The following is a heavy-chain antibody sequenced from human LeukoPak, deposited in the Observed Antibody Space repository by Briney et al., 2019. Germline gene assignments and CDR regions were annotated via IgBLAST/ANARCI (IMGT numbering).Heavy chain of an antibody. CDR2: IYYSGST. CDR1: GGSISSSSYY. Sequence: PSETLSLTCTVSGGSISSSSYYWGWIRQPPGKGLEWIGSIYYSGSTYYNPSLKSRVTISVDTSKNQFSLKLSSVTAADTAVYYCAREWFGESIDMVDYWGQGTLVTVSS. D-gene: IGHD3-10*01. V-gene: IGHV4-39*07. CDR3: AREWFGESIDMVDY. J-gene: IGHJ4*02.